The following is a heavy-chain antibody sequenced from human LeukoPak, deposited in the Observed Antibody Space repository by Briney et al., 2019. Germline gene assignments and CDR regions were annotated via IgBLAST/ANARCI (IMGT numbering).Heavy chain of an antibody. V-gene: IGHV3-33*01. CDR1: GFTFSSYG. CDR3: ARVMDAAMALDY. D-gene: IGHD5-18*01. CDR2: IWYDGSNK. Sequence: GGSLRLSCAASGFTFSSYGMHWVRQAPGKGLEWVAIIWYDGSNKYYADSVKGRFTISRDNSKNTLYLQMNSLRAEDTAVYYCARVMDAAMALDYWGQGTLVTVSS. J-gene: IGHJ4*02.